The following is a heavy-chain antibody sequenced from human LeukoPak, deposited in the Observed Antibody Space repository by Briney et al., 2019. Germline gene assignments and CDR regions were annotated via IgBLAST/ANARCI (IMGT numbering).Heavy chain of an antibody. D-gene: IGHD1-1*01. V-gene: IGHV3-23*01. Sequence: GGSLRLSCVASGFTFSTYAMTWVRQAPGKGLEWVSGIRGSGGSTYYADSVKGRFTTSRDNSKNTLYLQMNNLRAEDTALYYCAKGYWNPGYWGQGTLVTVSS. CDR3: AKGYWNPGY. CDR1: GFTFSTYA. J-gene: IGHJ4*02. CDR2: IRGSGGST.